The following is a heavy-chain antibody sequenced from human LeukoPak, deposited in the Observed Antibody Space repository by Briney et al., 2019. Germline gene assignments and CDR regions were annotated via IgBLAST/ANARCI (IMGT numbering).Heavy chain of an antibody. J-gene: IGHJ4*02. CDR1: GFTFSSYA. Sequence: PGRSLRLSSAASGFTFSSYAMHWVRQAPGKGLEWVAVISYDGSNKYYADSVKGRFTISRDNSKNTLYLQMNSLRAEDTAVYYCAGDTTWFGEFDYWGQGTLVTVSS. D-gene: IGHD3-10*01. CDR3: AGDTTWFGEFDY. V-gene: IGHV3-30*04. CDR2: ISYDGSNK.